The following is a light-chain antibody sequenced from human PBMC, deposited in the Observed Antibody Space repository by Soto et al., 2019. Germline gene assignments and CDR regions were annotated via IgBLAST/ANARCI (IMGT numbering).Light chain of an antibody. CDR3: QQYGSSLIT. CDR2: GAS. CDR1: QSVSSNS. J-gene: IGKJ5*01. Sequence: EIVMRQSPATLSLSPGERATLSCRASQSVSSNSLAWYHQKPGQPPRLLMYGASSRATGIPDRFSGSGSGTDFTLTISRLEPEDFAMYYCQQYGSSLITFGQGTGPEI. V-gene: IGKV3-20*01.